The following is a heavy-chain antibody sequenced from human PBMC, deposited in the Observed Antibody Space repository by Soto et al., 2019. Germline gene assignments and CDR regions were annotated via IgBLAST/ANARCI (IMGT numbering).Heavy chain of an antibody. CDR3: ARDQVTIFGVVLDY. Sequence: GGSLRLSCAASGFTFSSYGMHWVRQAPGKGLEWVAVIWYDGSNKYYADSVKGRFTISRDNSKNTLYLQMNSLRAEDTAVYYCARDQVTIFGVVLDYWGQGTLVTVSS. CDR2: IWYDGSNK. V-gene: IGHV3-33*01. D-gene: IGHD3-3*01. J-gene: IGHJ4*02. CDR1: GFTFSSYG.